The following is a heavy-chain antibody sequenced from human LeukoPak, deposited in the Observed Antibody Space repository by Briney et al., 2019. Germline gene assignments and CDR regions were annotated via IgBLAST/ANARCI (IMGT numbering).Heavy chain of an antibody. CDR2: ISAYNGNT. CDR1: GYTFTSYG. J-gene: IGHJ4*02. CDR3: ARGGGDGYNFGGFDY. D-gene: IGHD5-24*01. V-gene: IGHV1-18*01. Sequence: VASVKVSCKASGYTFTSYGISWVRQAPGQGLEWMGWISAYNGNTNYAQKLQGRVTMTTDTSTSTAYMELRSLRSDDTAVYYCARGGGDGYNFGGFDYWGQGTLVTVSS.